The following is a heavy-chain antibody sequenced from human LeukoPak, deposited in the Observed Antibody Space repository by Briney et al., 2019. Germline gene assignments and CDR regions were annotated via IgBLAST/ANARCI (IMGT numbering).Heavy chain of an antibody. Sequence: ASVKVSCKASGYIFTNHYMHWVRQAPGQGLEWMGLINPSGGSTLYAEKFRGRIIMTRDMSTATDYMELSSLRSEDTAVYYCARDNSIADRGWWFDPWGQGTLVTVSS. V-gene: IGHV1-46*01. D-gene: IGHD4-23*01. CDR1: GYIFTNHY. CDR3: ARDNSIADRGWWFDP. CDR2: INPSGGST. J-gene: IGHJ5*02.